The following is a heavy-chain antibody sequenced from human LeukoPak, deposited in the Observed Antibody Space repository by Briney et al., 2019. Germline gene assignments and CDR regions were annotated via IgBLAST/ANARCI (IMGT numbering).Heavy chain of an antibody. CDR1: GGSISSYY. J-gene: IGHJ4*02. CDR2: IYYSGST. D-gene: IGHD3-10*01. Sequence: SETLSLTCTVSGGSISSYYWSWIRQPPGKGLEWIGYIYYSGSTNYNPSLKSRVTISVDTSKNQFSLKLSSVTAADTAVYYCARQGPCYYGSGSYSDYWGQGTLVTVSS. V-gene: IGHV4-59*08. CDR3: ARQGPCYYGSGSYSDY.